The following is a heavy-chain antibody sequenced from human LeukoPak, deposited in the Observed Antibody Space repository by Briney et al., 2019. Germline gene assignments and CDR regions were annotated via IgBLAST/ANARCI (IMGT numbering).Heavy chain of an antibody. J-gene: IGHJ5*02. Sequence: PSETLSLTCAVYGGSFSGYYWSWIRQPPGKGLEWIGEINHSGSTNYNPSLKSRVTISVDTSKNQFSLKLSSVTAADTAVYYCARGNPYSCSWYDHWGQGTLVTVSS. CDR3: ARGNPYSCSWYDH. CDR1: GGSFSGYY. V-gene: IGHV4-34*01. CDR2: INHSGST. D-gene: IGHD2-2*01.